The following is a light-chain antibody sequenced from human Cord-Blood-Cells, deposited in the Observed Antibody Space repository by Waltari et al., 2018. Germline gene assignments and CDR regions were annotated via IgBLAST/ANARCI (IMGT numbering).Light chain of an antibody. CDR2: AAS. Sequence: DIQMTQSPSSLSASVGDRVTITCRASQSISSYLNWYQQKPGKAPTLLIYAASSLQSGVPSRFSGSGSETDFTLTISSLQPEDFATYYCQQSYSTPPITFGQGTRLEIK. CDR3: QQSYSTPPIT. V-gene: IGKV1-39*01. CDR1: QSISSY. J-gene: IGKJ5*01.